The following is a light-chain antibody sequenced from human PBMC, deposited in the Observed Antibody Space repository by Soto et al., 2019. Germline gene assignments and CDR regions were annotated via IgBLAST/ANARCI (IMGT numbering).Light chain of an antibody. J-gene: IGKJ4*02. CDR2: WAS. Sequence: DTVMTQSPDSLAVSLGERATINCKSSRSVLYSSDNKNYLAWYQQKPGQPPNLLIYWASTRESGVPDRFSGSESGTDFPLTINVRQAEDVAVYYCQQSYTTPFTFRGGTKVEIK. CDR3: QQSYTTPFT. CDR1: RSVLYSSDNKNY. V-gene: IGKV4-1*01.